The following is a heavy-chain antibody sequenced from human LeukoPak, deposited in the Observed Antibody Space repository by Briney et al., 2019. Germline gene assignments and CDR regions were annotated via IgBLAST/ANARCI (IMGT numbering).Heavy chain of an antibody. J-gene: IGHJ4*02. D-gene: IGHD6-13*01. Sequence: SETLSLTCTVSGGSISSYSYYGGWVRQPPGKGLEWIGSFDYRANTFYNPSLESRVTISVDTSNNQLSLKLRSVTAADTAFYYCTRGRSMAAGATWSQGTLVTVSS. CDR1: GGSISSYSYY. CDR3: TRGRSMAAGAT. CDR2: FDYRANT. V-gene: IGHV4-39*01.